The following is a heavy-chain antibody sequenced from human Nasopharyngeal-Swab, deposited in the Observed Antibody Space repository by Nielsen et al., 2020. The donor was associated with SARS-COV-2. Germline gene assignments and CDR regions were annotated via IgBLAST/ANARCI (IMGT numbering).Heavy chain of an antibody. J-gene: IGHJ6*02. D-gene: IGHD3-22*01. Sequence: GGSLRLSCAASGFTFSSYAMSWVRQAPGKGQEWVSAISGSGGSTYYADYVKGRFTISRDNSKNTLYLQMNSLRAEDEAVYYCAKDSYDSSGYSYYYGMDVWGQGTTVTVSS. CDR1: GFTFSSYA. V-gene: IGHV3-23*01. CDR2: ISGSGGST. CDR3: AKDSYDSSGYSYYYGMDV.